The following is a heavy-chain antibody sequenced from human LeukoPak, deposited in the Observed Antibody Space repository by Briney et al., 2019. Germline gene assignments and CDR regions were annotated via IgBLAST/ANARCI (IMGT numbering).Heavy chain of an antibody. CDR1: GPSITPYS. V-gene: IGHV4-4*09. CDR2: FYTSGNT. J-gene: IGHJ3*02. Sequence: SETLSLTCSVSGPSITPYSWSWIRQPPGRGMEWIGYFYTSGNTNQNTCLKSGVTMSIDASKNQFSLRVSSINAEDTAVYYCARHRAEMATITDDTFDMWGQGTMVTVSS. D-gene: IGHD5-24*01. CDR3: ARHRAEMATITDDTFDM.